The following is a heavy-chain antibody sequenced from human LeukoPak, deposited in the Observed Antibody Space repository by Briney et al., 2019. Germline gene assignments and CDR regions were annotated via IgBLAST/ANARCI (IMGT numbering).Heavy chain of an antibody. D-gene: IGHD2-8*01. J-gene: IGHJ6*03. V-gene: IGHV4-34*01. CDR1: GGSFSGYY. Sequence: SETLSLTCAVYGGSFSGYYWSWIRQPPGKGLEWIGEINHSGRTNYNPSLKSRVTISVDTSKNQFSLKVSSVTATDTAVYYCARVSVYAMSYYYYYMDVWGKGTTVTVSS. CDR2: INHSGRT. CDR3: ARVSVYAMSYYYYYMDV.